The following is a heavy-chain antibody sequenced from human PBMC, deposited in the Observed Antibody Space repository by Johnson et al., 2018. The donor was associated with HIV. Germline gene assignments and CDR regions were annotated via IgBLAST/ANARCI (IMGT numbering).Heavy chain of an antibody. V-gene: IGHV3-53*01. Sequence: EMQLVESGGGLIQPGGSLRLSCAVSGLTVSNIYMSWVRQAPGKGLEWVSVIYSGGNTYYADSVKGRFTLSRDTSKNTVFLQMNSLRAEDTAVYYCASGRPDGSGSYYVDAFHFWGQGTMLTVSS. CDR2: IYSGGNT. CDR3: ASGRPDGSGSYYVDAFHF. J-gene: IGHJ3*01. D-gene: IGHD3-22*01. CDR1: GLTVSNIY.